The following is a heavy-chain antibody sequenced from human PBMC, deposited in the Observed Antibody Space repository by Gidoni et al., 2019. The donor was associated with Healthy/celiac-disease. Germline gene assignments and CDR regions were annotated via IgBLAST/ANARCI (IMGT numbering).Heavy chain of an antibody. V-gene: IGHV3-30*18. D-gene: IGHD2-2*01. CDR1: GFTFSSYG. J-gene: IGHJ4*02. CDR2: ISYDGSNK. Sequence: QVQLVESGGGVVQPGRSLRLSCAASGFTFSSYGMHWVRQAPGKGLEWVAVISYDGSNKYYADSVKGRFTISRDNSKNTLYLQMNSLRAEDTAVYYCAKDLEYQLLFLFDYWGQGTLVTVSS. CDR3: AKDLEYQLLFLFDY.